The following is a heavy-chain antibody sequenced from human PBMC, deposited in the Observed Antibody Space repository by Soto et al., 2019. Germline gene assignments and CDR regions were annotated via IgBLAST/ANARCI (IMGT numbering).Heavy chain of an antibody. CDR2: IIPIFGTA. J-gene: IGHJ6*02. CDR3: VSLINYDFWSGYLGYGMDV. D-gene: IGHD3-3*01. Sequence: QVQLVQSGAEVKKPGSSVKVSCKASGGTFSSYAISWVRQAPGQGLEWMGGIIPIFGTANYAQKFQGRVTITADESTSTAYMELSSLRSEDTAVYYCVSLINYDFWSGYLGYGMDVWGQGTTVTVSS. V-gene: IGHV1-69*01. CDR1: GGTFSSYA.